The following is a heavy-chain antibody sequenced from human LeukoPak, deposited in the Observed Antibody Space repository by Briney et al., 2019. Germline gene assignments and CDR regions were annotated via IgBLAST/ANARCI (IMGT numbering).Heavy chain of an antibody. CDR1: GGSISSSSYY. V-gene: IGHV4-39*07. CDR3: AREAYDSSGYYYGLNDP. D-gene: IGHD3-22*01. CDR2: IYYSGST. Sequence: PSETLSLTCTVSGGSISSSSYYWGWIRQPPGKGLEWIGSIYYSGSTYYNPSLKSRVTISVDTSKNQFSLKLSSVTAADTAVYYCAREAYDSSGYYYGLNDPWGQGTLVTVSS. J-gene: IGHJ5*02.